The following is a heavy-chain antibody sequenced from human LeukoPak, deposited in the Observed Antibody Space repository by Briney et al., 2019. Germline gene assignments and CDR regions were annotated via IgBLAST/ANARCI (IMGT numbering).Heavy chain of an antibody. Sequence: GGSLRLSCAASGFIFSSYEVNWVRQAPGKGLEWVSYISSIGNIIYYADSVKGRFTISRDNAKNSLYLQMNSLRVEDTAVYYCARDRGYGDWFDYWGQGTLVTVSS. V-gene: IGHV3-48*03. CDR3: ARDRGYGDWFDY. D-gene: IGHD4-17*01. CDR1: GFIFSSYE. CDR2: ISSIGNII. J-gene: IGHJ4*02.